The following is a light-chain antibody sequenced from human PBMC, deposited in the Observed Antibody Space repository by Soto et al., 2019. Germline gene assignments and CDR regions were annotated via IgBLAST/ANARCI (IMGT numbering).Light chain of an antibody. CDR3: SSDAVVNIFV. Sequence: SVLTQPPSASGSRGQPVTISCTGTSSDVGGYNYVSRYQQHPGKAPKVIIYEVSKRPSGVPDRFSGSKSGSTASLTVSGLQAEDEADYYCSSDAVVNIFVFGTGSKVTVL. V-gene: IGLV2-8*01. CDR1: SSDVGGYNY. J-gene: IGLJ1*01. CDR2: EVS.